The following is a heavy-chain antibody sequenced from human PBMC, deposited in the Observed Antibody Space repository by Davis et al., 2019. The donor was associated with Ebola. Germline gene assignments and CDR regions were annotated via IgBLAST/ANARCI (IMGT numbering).Heavy chain of an antibody. V-gene: IGHV3-23*01. CDR1: GFTFSDYG. CDR3: AKYYYESSGYLWYFDN. J-gene: IGHJ4*02. Sequence: PGGSLRLSCKGSGFTFSDYGMGWVRQAQGKGLEWVSAIRNGGGETLYAPSVKGRFTISRDNSKNTLFLQMNSLIAEDTAVYFCAKYYYESSGYLWYFDNWGQGTRVTVSS. CDR2: IRNGGGET. D-gene: IGHD3-22*01.